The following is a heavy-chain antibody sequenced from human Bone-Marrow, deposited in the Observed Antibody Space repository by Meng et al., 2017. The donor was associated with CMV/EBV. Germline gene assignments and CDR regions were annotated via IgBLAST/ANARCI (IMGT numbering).Heavy chain of an antibody. Sequence: GGSLRLSCAASGFTFSSYEMNWVRQAPGKGLEWVSYISSSGSTIYYADSVKGRFTISRDNAKNSLYLQMNGLRAEDTAGYYCGREVSSSSFWSPLYGMDVWGRGTTVTVSS. D-gene: IGHD6-6*01. V-gene: IGHV3-48*03. J-gene: IGHJ6*02. CDR3: GREVSSSSFWSPLYGMDV. CDR1: GFTFSSYE. CDR2: ISSSGSTI.